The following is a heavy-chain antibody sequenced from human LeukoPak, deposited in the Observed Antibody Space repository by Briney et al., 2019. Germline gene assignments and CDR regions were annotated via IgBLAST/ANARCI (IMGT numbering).Heavy chain of an antibody. J-gene: IGHJ3*02. V-gene: IGHV3-9*03. Sequence: PGRSLRLSCAASGFTFDDYAMHWVRQAPGKGLEWVSGISWNSGSIGYADSVKGRFTISRDNAKNSLYLQMNSLRAEDMALYYCAKAPYMGSALDIWGQGTMVTVSS. CDR2: ISWNSGSI. CDR1: GFTFDDYA. D-gene: IGHD1-26*01. CDR3: AKAPYMGSALDI.